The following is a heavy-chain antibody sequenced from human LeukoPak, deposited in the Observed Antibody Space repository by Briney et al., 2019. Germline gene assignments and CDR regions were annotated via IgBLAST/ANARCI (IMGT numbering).Heavy chain of an antibody. CDR2: IYYSGST. CDR1: GGSISGGGYY. Sequence: PSQTLSLTCTVSGGSISGGGYYWSWIRQHPGKGLEWIGYIYYSGSTYYNPSLKSRVTISVDTSKNQFSLKLSSVTAADTAVYYCARVGGRYYDSSGYYYVGYWGQGTLVTVSS. CDR3: ARVGGRYYDSSGYYYVGY. D-gene: IGHD3-22*01. J-gene: IGHJ4*02. V-gene: IGHV4-31*03.